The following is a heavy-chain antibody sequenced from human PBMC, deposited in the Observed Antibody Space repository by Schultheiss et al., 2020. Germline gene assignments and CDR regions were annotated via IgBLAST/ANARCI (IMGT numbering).Heavy chain of an antibody. D-gene: IGHD3-3*01. CDR1: GGSISSGSYY. CDR3: ARAQYDFWSGYAYYYYYGMDV. CDR2: IYTSGST. J-gene: IGHJ6*02. Sequence: SETLSLTCTVSGGSISSGSYYWSWIRQPAGKGLEWIGRIYTSGSTNYNPSLKSRVTISVDTSKNQFSLKLSSVTAADTAVYYCARAQYDFWSGYAYYYYYGMDVWGQGTTVTVS. V-gene: IGHV4-61*02.